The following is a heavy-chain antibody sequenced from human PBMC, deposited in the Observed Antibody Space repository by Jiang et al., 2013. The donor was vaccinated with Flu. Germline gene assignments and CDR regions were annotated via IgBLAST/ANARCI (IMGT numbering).Heavy chain of an antibody. CDR3: ARVWVIGVDV. D-gene: IGHD2-21*01. V-gene: IGHV3-11*06. Sequence: FTISRDNAKNSLYLQMNSLRAEDTAVYYCARVWVIGVDVWGQGTTVTVSS. J-gene: IGHJ6*02.